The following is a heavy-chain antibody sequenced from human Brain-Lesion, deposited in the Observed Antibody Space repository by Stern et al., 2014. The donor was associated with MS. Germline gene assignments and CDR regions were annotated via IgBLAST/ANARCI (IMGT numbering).Heavy chain of an antibody. Sequence: MQLVESGAEVKKPGASVKVSCKTSGYIFTGYYIHWVRQAPGQGLEWMAWIHPNTGGTKYAQKFQCRVTMSRDTSISTAYVELSSLTSDDTAVYYCARDQRGITIFGVVTDYYYLGMDVWGQGTTVTVSS. CDR1: GYIFTGYY. D-gene: IGHD3-3*01. V-gene: IGHV1-2*02. J-gene: IGHJ6*02. CDR2: IHPNTGGT. CDR3: ARDQRGITIFGVVTDYYYLGMDV.